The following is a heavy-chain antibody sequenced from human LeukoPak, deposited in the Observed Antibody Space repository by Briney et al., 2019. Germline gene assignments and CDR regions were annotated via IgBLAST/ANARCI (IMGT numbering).Heavy chain of an antibody. CDR3: AKDLISGSFYGFDY. V-gene: IGHV3-23*01. CDR1: GFTFSSYS. Sequence: PGGSLTLSCAASGFTFSSYSMNWLRQAPGKGLEWVSSISGSGGSTYYADSVKGRFTISRDNSKNTVYLQMNSLRAEDTAVYYCAKDLISGSFYGFDYWGQGTLGTVSS. J-gene: IGHJ4*02. D-gene: IGHD1-26*01. CDR2: ISGSGGST.